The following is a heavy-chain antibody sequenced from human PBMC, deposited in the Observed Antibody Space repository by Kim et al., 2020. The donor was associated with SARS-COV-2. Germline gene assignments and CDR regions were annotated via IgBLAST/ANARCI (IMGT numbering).Heavy chain of an antibody. V-gene: IGHV3-23*01. CDR3: AKGSRSSGYYYDY. CDR1: GFNFSNYA. CDR2: ISGSGDST. Sequence: GGSLRLSCAASGFNFSNYAMSWVRQAPGQGLEWVSTISGSGDSTYYADSVKGRFTISRDNPKNTLFLEMNSLRVEDTAEFFCAKGSRSSGYYYDYWGKGTMVTVSS. D-gene: IGHD3-22*01. J-gene: IGHJ4*02.